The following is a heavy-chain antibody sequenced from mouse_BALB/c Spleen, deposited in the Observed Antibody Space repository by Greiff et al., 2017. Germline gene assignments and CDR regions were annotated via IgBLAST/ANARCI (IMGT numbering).Heavy chain of an antibody. V-gene: IGHV5-6-5*01. D-gene: IGHD1-2*01. J-gene: IGHJ2*01. CDR2: ISSGGST. CDR1: GFTFSSYA. CDR3: AREGYGHYFDY. Sequence: EVQLVESGGGLVKPGGSLKLSCAASGFTFSSYAMSWVRQTPEKRLEWVASISSGGSTYYPDSVKGRFTISRDNARNILYLQMSSLRSEDTAMYYCAREGYGHYFDYWGQGTTLTVSS.